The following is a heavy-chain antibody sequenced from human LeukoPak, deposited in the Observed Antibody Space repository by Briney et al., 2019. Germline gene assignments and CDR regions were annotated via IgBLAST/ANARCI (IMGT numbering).Heavy chain of an antibody. D-gene: IGHD3-22*01. CDR2: INPNSGGT. V-gene: IGHV1-2*02. CDR3: ARVYYYDGSGYYDY. Sequence: AASVKVSCKASGYTFTGYYMHWVRPAPRQGLEWMGWINPNSGGTNYAQKFQGRVTMTRDTSISTAYMELSRLRSDDTAVYYCARVYYYDGSGYYDYWGQGTLVTVSS. CDR1: GYTFTGYY. J-gene: IGHJ4*02.